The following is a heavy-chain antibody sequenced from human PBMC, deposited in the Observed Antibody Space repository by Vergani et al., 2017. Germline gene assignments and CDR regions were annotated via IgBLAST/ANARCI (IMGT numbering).Heavy chain of an antibody. CDR1: GGSFSGYY. D-gene: IGHD3-9*01. Sequence: QVQLQQWGAGLLKPSETLSLTCAVYGGSFSGYYWSWIRQPPGKGLEWIGEINHSGSTNYNPSLKSRVTISVDTSKNQFSLKLSSVTAADAAVYYWARGGRLRYFDWSGGQKKNNWFDPWGQGTLVTVSS. CDR3: ARGGRLRYFDWSGGQKKNNWFDP. V-gene: IGHV4-34*01. CDR2: INHSGST. J-gene: IGHJ5*02.